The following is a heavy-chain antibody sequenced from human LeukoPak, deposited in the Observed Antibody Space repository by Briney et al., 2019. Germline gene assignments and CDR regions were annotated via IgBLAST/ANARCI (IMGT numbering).Heavy chain of an antibody. CDR2: ISGGGDII. D-gene: IGHD3-10*01. CDR3: ARDLGFTGNYGLDV. V-gene: IGHV3-48*03. Sequence: GGSLRLSCTASAFISTTSEGNWVRQAPGRGLEWVSYISGGGDIIYYADSVRGRFTISRDNSRGSVYLQMNSLRAEDTAVYYCARDLGFTGNYGLDVWGQGTTVTVSS. J-gene: IGHJ6*02. CDR1: AFISTTSE.